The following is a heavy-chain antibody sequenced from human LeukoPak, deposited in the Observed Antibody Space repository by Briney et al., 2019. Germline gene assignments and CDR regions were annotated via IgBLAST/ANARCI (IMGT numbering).Heavy chain of an antibody. CDR3: ARRGLTNEDTYCNSTGCYIASGDWFDL. CDR2: INPYNGNT. Sequence: ASVKVSCKTSGYTFNSYGISWVRQAPGQGLAWMGWINPYNGNTNYAQNLQGRVTMTTHTSTSTAYMELRSLRSDDTAVYYCARRGLTNEDTYCNSTGCYIASGDWFDLWGQGTLVTVSS. CDR1: GYTFNSYG. J-gene: IGHJ5*02. D-gene: IGHD2-2*02. V-gene: IGHV1-18*01.